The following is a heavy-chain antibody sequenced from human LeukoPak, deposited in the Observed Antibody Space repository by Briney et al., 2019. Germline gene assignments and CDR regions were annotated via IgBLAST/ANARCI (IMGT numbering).Heavy chain of an antibody. V-gene: IGHV3-23*01. D-gene: IGHD1-7*01. Sequence: GGSLRLSCAASGFTFSSYAMSWVRQAPGKGLEWASAISGSGGSTYYADSVKGRFTISRDNSKNTLYLQMNSLRAEDTAVYYCAKAPETGFNWNYVPYWGQGTLVTVSS. J-gene: IGHJ4*02. CDR3: AKAPETGFNWNYVPY. CDR2: ISGSGGST. CDR1: GFTFSSYA.